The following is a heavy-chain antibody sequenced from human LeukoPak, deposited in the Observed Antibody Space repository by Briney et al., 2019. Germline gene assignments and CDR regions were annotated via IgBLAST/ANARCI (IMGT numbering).Heavy chain of an antibody. CDR3: AKDGDYGGNSAFDY. CDR1: GFTFSRHA. J-gene: IGHJ4*02. V-gene: IGHV3-30-3*01. CDR2: ISYDGSNK. Sequence: GGSLRLSCAASGFTFSRHAMHWVRQAPGRGLEWVAVISYDGSNKYYAESVKGRFTISRDNSKNTLYLQMNSLRAEDTAVYYCAKDGDYGGNSAFDYWGQGTLVTVSS. D-gene: IGHD4-23*01.